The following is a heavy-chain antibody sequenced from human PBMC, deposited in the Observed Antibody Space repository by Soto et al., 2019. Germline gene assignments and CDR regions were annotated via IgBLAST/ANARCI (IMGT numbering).Heavy chain of an antibody. CDR3: ASTAYGSGSYGY. V-gene: IGHV4-39*01. CDR2: IYYSGST. J-gene: IGHJ4*02. CDR1: GGSISSSSYY. D-gene: IGHD3-10*01. Sequence: QLQLQESGPGLVKPSETLSLTCTVSGGSISSSSYYWGWIRQPPGKGLEWIGSIYYSGSTYYNPSLKSRVTISVDTSKNQFSLKLSSVTAADTAVYYCASTAYGSGSYGYWGQGTLVTVSS.